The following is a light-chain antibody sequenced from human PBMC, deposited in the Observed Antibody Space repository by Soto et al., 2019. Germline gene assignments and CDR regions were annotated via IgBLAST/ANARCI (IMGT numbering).Light chain of an antibody. CDR3: QQYASYSPFT. CDR1: QSIKNW. Sequence: DIQMTQSPSTLSPSVGDRVTITCRASQSIKNWLAWYQQKPGEAPKLLIYKASTLESGVPSRFGGSGSGTEFPLIIICLQPDDVATYYSQQYASYSPFTFGPGTKLDI. CDR2: KAS. J-gene: IGKJ3*01. V-gene: IGKV1-5*03.